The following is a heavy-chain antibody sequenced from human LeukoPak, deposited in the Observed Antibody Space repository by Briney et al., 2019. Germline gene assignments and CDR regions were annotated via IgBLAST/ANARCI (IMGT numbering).Heavy chain of an antibody. Sequence: PGGSLRLSCAASGFTFSSYGMHWVRQAPGKGLEWVAVIWYDGSNKYYADSVKGRFTISRDNSKNTLYLQMNSLRAEDTAVYYCAKDCHRKTAAGTWGKFDPWGQGTLVTVSS. V-gene: IGHV3-30*02. J-gene: IGHJ5*02. CDR3: AKDCHRKTAAGTWGKFDP. CDR1: GFTFSSYG. D-gene: IGHD6-13*01. CDR2: IWYDGSNK.